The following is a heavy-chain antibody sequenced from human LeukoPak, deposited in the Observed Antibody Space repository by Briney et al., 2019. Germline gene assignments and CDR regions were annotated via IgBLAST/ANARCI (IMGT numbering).Heavy chain of an antibody. V-gene: IGHV4-4*07. Sequence: SETLSLTCTASGGPISNYYWSWIRQPAGKGLEWIGRIYAGGNTDHNPSLKSRVTMSVDSSKNQFSLRLSSVTAADTAVYYCAREHKVYDGDGYYYGYWGQGTLVTVSS. CDR2: IYAGGNT. CDR3: AREHKVYDGDGYYYGY. D-gene: IGHD2-21*02. J-gene: IGHJ4*02. CDR1: GGPISNYY.